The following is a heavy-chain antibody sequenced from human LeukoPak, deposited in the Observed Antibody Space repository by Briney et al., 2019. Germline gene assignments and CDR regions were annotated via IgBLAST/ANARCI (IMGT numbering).Heavy chain of an antibody. D-gene: IGHD5-12*01. V-gene: IGHV3-66*01. CDR1: EFTVSSNY. J-gene: IGHJ6*02. Sequence: PGGSLRLSRAASEFTVSSNYMSWVRQAPGKGLEWVSAIYSGGSTYYADSVKGRFTISRDNSKNTLYLQMNSLRAEDTAVYYCARVSGTWRQENYYYYYGMDVWGQGTTVTVSS. CDR3: ARVSGTWRQENYYYYYGMDV. CDR2: IYSGGST.